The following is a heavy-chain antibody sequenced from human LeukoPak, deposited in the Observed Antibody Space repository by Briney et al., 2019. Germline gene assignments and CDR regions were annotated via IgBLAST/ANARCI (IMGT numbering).Heavy chain of an antibody. D-gene: IGHD4-11*01. V-gene: IGHV3-20*04. CDR3: ARGRRIYSNSVFDY. CDR2: INWNGGST. Sequence: GGSLRLSCAASGFTFSSYWMSWVRQAPGKGLEWVSGINWNGGSTDYADSVKGRFTISRDNAKNSLYLQMNSLRAEDTALYYCARGRRIYSNSVFDYWGQGTLVTVSS. J-gene: IGHJ4*02. CDR1: GFTFSSYW.